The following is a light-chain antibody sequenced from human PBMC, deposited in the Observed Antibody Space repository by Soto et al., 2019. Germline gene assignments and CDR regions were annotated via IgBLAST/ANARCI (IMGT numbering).Light chain of an antibody. CDR3: QQYGTSLGT. Sequence: EIVLTQSPATLSLSPGERATLSCRASQTISSSYVGWYQQKRGQAPRLLIYGSSSRATGIQDRFSGSGSGTDFILTISRLEPEDFAVYYCQQYGTSLGTFGQGTKLEI. CDR1: QTISSSY. J-gene: IGKJ2*01. V-gene: IGKV3-20*01. CDR2: GSS.